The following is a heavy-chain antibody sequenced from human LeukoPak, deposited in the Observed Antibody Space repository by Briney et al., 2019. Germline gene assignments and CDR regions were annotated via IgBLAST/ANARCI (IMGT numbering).Heavy chain of an antibody. J-gene: IGHJ4*02. CDR2: INHSGYT. V-gene: IGHV4-34*01. Sequence: PSETLSLTCAVYGESSFSSYYWSWIRQPPGGALEWIGEINHSGYTNYNPSLKSRVTLSIDTSKNQFSLRLSSVTAADTAVYYCSRQVVGNDYWGQGTLVTVSS. CDR3: SRQVVGNDY. CDR1: GESSFSSYY. D-gene: IGHD3-22*01.